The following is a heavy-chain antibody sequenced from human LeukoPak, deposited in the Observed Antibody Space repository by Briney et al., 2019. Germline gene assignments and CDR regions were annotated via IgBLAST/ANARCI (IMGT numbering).Heavy chain of an antibody. CDR1: GFTFSSYS. D-gene: IGHD3-10*01. CDR2: ISSSSSYI. V-gene: IGHV3-21*01. Sequence: GGSLRLSCAASGFTFSSYSMNWVRQAPGKGLEWVSSISSSSSYIYYADSVKGRFTISRDNAKNSLYLQMNSLRAEDTAVYYCASQTFLWFGDSNYYMDVWGKGTTVTISS. J-gene: IGHJ6*03. CDR3: ASQTFLWFGDSNYYMDV.